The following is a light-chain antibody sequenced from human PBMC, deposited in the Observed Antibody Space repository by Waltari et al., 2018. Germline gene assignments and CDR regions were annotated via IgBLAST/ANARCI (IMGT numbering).Light chain of an antibody. CDR2: DTS. CDR1: ENVYSY. V-gene: IGKV3-11*01. CDR3: QQRYNWPPLT. Sequence: EVVFTQSPATLSLSPGEAATLSCRASENVYSYVAWYQQKPGQAPRLLIHDTSNRATGIPARFSGSGSGTDFTLTISSLEPEDFAVYYCQQRYNWPPLTFGGGTRVERK. J-gene: IGKJ4*01.